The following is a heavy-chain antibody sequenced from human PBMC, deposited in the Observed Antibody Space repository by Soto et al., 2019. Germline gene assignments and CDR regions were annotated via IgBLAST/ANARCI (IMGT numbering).Heavy chain of an antibody. CDR1: GGSFTSNNW. D-gene: IGHD1-7*01. CDR2: IYRTGST. V-gene: IGHV4-4*02. Sequence: SETLSLTCAVSGGSFTSNNWWTWVRQPPGQGLEWIGEIYRTGSTNYNPSLKSRVTISLDKSENQFSLKVTSLTAADTAVYYCASRDPGTSVDYWGQGTLGTVSS. CDR3: ASRDPGTSVDY. J-gene: IGHJ4*02.